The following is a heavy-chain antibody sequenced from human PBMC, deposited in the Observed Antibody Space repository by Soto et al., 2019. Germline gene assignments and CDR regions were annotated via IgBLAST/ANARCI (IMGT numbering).Heavy chain of an antibody. J-gene: IGHJ4*02. CDR1: GFTFSSYG. CDR2: IWYDGSNK. V-gene: IGHV3-33*01. CDR3: ARDKSTYGDRQFDY. D-gene: IGHD4-17*01. Sequence: GGSLRLSCAASGFTFSSYGMHWVRQAPGKGLEWVAVIWYDGSNKYYADSVKGRFTISRDNSKNTLYLQMNSLRAEDTAVYYCARDKSTYGDRQFDYWGQGTLVTVSS.